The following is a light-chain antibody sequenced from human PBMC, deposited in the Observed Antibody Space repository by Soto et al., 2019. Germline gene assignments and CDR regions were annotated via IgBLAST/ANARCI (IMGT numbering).Light chain of an antibody. CDR3: SSYAGSNNLV. Sequence: QSVLTQPHSASGSPGQSVTIYCTGTSSDVGGYNYVSWYQQHPGKAPKPMIYEVSKRPSGVPDRFSGSKSGNTASLTVSGLQAEDEADYYCSSYAGSNNLVFGGGTQLTVL. V-gene: IGLV2-8*01. CDR1: SSDVGGYNY. J-gene: IGLJ2*01. CDR2: EVS.